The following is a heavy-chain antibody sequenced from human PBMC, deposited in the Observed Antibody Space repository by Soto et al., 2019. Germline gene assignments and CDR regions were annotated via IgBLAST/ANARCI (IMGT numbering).Heavy chain of an antibody. CDR1: GYTFTSYG. CDR2: ISGYNGNT. CDR3: ARSVKYYYGSGSTYYYGMDV. J-gene: IGHJ6*02. Sequence: QVQLVQSGAEVKKPGASVKVSCKASGYTFTSYGVSWVRQAPGQGLEWMGWISGYNGNTNYAQKLQGRVTMTTDTSTSTAYMELRSLRSDETAVYYCARSVKYYYGSGSTYYYGMDVWGQGITVTVSS. D-gene: IGHD3-10*01. V-gene: IGHV1-18*04.